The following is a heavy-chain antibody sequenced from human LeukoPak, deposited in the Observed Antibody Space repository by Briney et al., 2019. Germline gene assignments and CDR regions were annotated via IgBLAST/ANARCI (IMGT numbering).Heavy chain of an antibody. CDR1: GGSFSGYY. CDR3: ARGPIFGVVTLSFDP. J-gene: IGHJ5*02. CDR2: INHSGST. D-gene: IGHD3-3*02. V-gene: IGHV4-34*01. Sequence: NPSETLSLTCAVYGGSFSGYYWSWIRQPPGKGLEWIGEINHSGSTNYNPSLKSRVTISVDTSKNQFSLKLSSVTAADTAVYYCARGPIFGVVTLSFDPWGQGTLVTVSS.